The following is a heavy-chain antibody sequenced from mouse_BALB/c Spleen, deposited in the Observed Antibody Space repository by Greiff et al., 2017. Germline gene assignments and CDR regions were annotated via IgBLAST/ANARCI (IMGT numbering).Heavy chain of an antibody. D-gene: IGHD2-4*01. CDR3: TIYYDYDVWFAY. CDR1: GYTFTSYW. J-gene: IGHJ3*01. Sequence: EVQVVESGTVLARPGASVKMSCKASGYTFTSYWMHWVKQRPGQGLEWIGAIYPGNSDTSYNQKFKGKAKLTAVTSTSTAYMELSSLTNEDSAVYYCTIYYDYDVWFAYWGQGTLVTVSA. CDR2: IYPGNSDT. V-gene: IGHV1-5*01.